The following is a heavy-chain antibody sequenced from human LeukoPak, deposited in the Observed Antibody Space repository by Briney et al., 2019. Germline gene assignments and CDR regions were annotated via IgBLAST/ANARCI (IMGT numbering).Heavy chain of an antibody. CDR2: IYYSGST. J-gene: IGHJ6*02. CDR3: ATSSSSWYPRNYYGMDV. Sequence: PSETLSLTYTVSGGSISSYYWSWIRQPPGKGLEWIGYIYYSGSTNYNPSLKSRVTISVDTSKNQFSLKLSSVTAADTAVYYCATSSSSWYPRNYYGMDVWGQGTTVTVSS. V-gene: IGHV4-59*01. CDR1: GGSISSYY. D-gene: IGHD6-13*01.